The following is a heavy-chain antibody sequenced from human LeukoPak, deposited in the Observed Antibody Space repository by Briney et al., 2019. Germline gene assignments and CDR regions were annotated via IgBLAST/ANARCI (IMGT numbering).Heavy chain of an antibody. J-gene: IGHJ4*02. CDR3: AKGTSSGWYFDY. CDR2: IRYDGSNK. D-gene: IGHD6-19*01. Sequence: PGGSLRLSCAASGFTFSSYGMHWVRQAPGKGLEWVAFIRYDGSNKYYADSVKGRFTISRDNSKNTLHLQMNSLRAEDTAVYYCAKGTSSGWYFDYWGQGTLVTVSS. V-gene: IGHV3-30*02. CDR1: GFTFSSYG.